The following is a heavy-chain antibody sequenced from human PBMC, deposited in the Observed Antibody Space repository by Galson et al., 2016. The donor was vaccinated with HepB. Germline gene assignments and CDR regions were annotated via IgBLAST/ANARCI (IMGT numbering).Heavy chain of an antibody. V-gene: IGHV4-31*03. CDR2: IYYSGST. J-gene: IGHJ4*02. Sequence: TLSLTCTVSGGSISSGDYYWSWIRQHPGKGLEWIGYIYYSGSTYYSPSLKSRVTISVDTSKNQFSLKLSSVTAADTAVYYCATETPGGYESSGYHLMLFDYWGQGTLVTVSS. CDR3: ATETPGGYESSGYHLMLFDY. D-gene: IGHD3-22*01. CDR1: GGSISSGDYY.